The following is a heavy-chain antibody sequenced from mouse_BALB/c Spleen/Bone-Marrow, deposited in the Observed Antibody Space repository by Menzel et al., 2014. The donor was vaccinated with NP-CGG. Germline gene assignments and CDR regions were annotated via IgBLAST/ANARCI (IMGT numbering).Heavy chain of an antibody. CDR2: IRNKANGYTT. Sequence: EVHLVESGGGLVQPGGSLRLSCATSGFTFTDYYMSWVRQPPGKALEWLGFIRNKANGYTTEYSASVKGRFTISRDNSQSILYLQMNTLRAEDSATYYCVRDDYYAMDYWGQGTSVTVSS. V-gene: IGHV7-3*02. CDR3: VRDDYYAMDY. CDR1: GFTFTDYY. J-gene: IGHJ4*01.